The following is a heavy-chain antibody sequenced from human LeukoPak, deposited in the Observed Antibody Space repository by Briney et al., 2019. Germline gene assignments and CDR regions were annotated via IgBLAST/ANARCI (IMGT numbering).Heavy chain of an antibody. D-gene: IGHD5-18*01. J-gene: IGHJ4*02. CDR3: ARVGSYGYPSHFDY. V-gene: IGHV3-21*01. CDR1: GFTFSSYS. Sequence: GGSLRLSCAASGFTFSSYSMNWVRQAPGKGLGWVSSISSSSSYIYYADSVKGRFTISRDNAKNSLYLQMNSLRAEDTAVYYCARVGSYGYPSHFDYWGQGTLVTVSS. CDR2: ISSSSSYI.